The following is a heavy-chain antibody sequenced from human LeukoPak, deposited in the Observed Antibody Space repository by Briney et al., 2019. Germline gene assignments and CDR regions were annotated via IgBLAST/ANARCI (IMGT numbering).Heavy chain of an antibody. V-gene: IGHV4-39*01. D-gene: IGHD1-7*01. CDR3: VRHQVGTMLNS. CDR2: MSYSGTP. Sequence: SETLSLTCSVSGDSIISHTYYWGWVRQPPGKGLERIASMSYSGTPDYSPSLRGRVAMSVDTSKNQVSLKLNSVTAADTAVYYCVRHQVGTMLNSWGQGTLVTVSS. CDR1: GDSIISHTYY. J-gene: IGHJ4*02.